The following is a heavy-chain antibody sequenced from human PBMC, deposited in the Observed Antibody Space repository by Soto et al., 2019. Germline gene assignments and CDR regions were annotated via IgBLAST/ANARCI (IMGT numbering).Heavy chain of an antibody. CDR3: ARSRYDFWSGYYTSPFMDV. CDR2: IYYSGST. Sequence: SETLSLTCTVSGGSISSYYWSWIRQPPGKGLEWIGYIYYSGSTNYNPSLKSRVTISVDTSKNQFSLKLSSVTAADTAVYYCARSRYDFWSGYYTSPFMDVWGKGTTVTVSS. D-gene: IGHD3-3*01. J-gene: IGHJ6*03. CDR1: GGSISSYY. V-gene: IGHV4-59*08.